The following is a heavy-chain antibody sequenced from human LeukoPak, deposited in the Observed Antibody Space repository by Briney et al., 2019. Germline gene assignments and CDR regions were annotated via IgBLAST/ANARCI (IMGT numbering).Heavy chain of an antibody. V-gene: IGHV3-7*03. CDR2: IHQDGNEG. CDR3: AKTRPLDSSSWSHGDY. D-gene: IGHD6-13*01. Sequence: PGGSLRLSCAASGFTFINYCMNWVRQAPGKGLEWVANIHQDGNEGYYVDSVKGRFTISRDNARNSVYLQMNSLRAEDTAVYYCAKTRPLDSSSWSHGDYWGQGTLVTVSS. J-gene: IGHJ4*02. CDR1: GFTFINYC.